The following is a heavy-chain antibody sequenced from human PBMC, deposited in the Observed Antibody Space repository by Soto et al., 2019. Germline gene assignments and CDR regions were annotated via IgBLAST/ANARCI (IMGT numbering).Heavy chain of an antibody. V-gene: IGHV4-31*03. CDR2: IYYTGSI. CDR3: ARRLWFGENLWFDP. D-gene: IGHD3-10*01. Sequence: QVQLQESGPGLVKPSQTLSLTCTVSGGPISSGGCYWSWIRQLPGKGLEWIGYIYYTGSIDYNPSLKSRVTISGDTSKNQFSLKLSSVTAADTAVYYCARRLWFGENLWFDPWGQGTLVTVSS. CDR1: GGPISSGGCY. J-gene: IGHJ5*02.